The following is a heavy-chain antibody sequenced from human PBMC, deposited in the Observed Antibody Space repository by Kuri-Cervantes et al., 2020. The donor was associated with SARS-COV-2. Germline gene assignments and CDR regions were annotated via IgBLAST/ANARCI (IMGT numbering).Heavy chain of an antibody. Sequence: LSLTCAASGFTFSSYGMHWVRQAPGKGLEWVAVIWYDGSNKYYADSVKGRFTISRDNSKNTLYLQMNSLRAADTALYYCAKGWNSLDPWGQGTLVTVSS. V-gene: IGHV3-33*08. CDR1: GFTFSSYG. CDR3: AKGWNSLDP. D-gene: IGHD1-7*01. J-gene: IGHJ5*02. CDR2: IWYDGSNK.